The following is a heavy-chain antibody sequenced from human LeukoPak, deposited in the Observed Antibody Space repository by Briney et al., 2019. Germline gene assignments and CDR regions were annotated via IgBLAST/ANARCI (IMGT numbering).Heavy chain of an antibody. Sequence: GGSLRLSCAASGFTFSGYAMSWVRQVPGKGLEWVSAISGGGGSTYYADSVKGRFTISRDNSKNTLYLQMNSLRAEDTAVYYCAKVKRPYIVGATCIDYWGQGTLVTVSS. D-gene: IGHD1-26*01. CDR3: AKVKRPYIVGATCIDY. CDR2: ISGGGGST. V-gene: IGHV3-23*01. J-gene: IGHJ4*02. CDR1: GFTFSGYA.